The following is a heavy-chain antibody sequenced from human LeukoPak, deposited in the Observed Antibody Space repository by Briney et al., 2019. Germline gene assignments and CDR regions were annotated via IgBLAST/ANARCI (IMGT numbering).Heavy chain of an antibody. CDR1: GFTFRSYG. CDR2: ISGSGGST. Sequence: PGGSLRLSCAASGFTFRSYGMSWVRQAPGKGLEWVSAISGSGGSTYYADSVKGRFTISRDNSKNTLYLQMNSLRAEDTAVYFCAKNYYTWDYYFDYWGQGTLVTVSS. D-gene: IGHD2-2*02. V-gene: IGHV3-23*01. J-gene: IGHJ4*02. CDR3: AKNYYTWDYYFDY.